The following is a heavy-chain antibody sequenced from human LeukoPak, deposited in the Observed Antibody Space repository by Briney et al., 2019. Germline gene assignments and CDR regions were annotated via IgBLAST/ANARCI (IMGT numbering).Heavy chain of an antibody. CDR3: ARVGRITAASDIDY. V-gene: IGHV3-74*03. Sequence: GGSLRLSCAVSGFTFSSHRMHWVRQAPGKGLVWVSRINSDGSDTKYADSVKGRFTISRDNAKNTLYLQMNSLRAEDTAVYYCARVGRITAASDIDYWGQGILVTVSS. J-gene: IGHJ4*02. D-gene: IGHD6-13*01. CDR2: INSDGSDT. CDR1: GFTFSSHR.